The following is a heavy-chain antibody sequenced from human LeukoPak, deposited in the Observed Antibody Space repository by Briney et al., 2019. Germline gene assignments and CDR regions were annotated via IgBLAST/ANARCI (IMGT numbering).Heavy chain of an antibody. V-gene: IGHV3-23*01. CDR2: ITGGGTNT. D-gene: IGHD2-15*01. J-gene: IGHJ4*02. Sequence: GGSLRLSCVASRFTFSTYAMAWVRQAPGKKLECVAVITGGGTNTYHADSVKGRFTISRDNSKNTLSLQMSSLRVEDTAKYYCAKGTLESCSGSRCYPFDYWGRGTLVTVSS. CDR1: RFTFSTYA. CDR3: AKGTLESCSGSRCYPFDY.